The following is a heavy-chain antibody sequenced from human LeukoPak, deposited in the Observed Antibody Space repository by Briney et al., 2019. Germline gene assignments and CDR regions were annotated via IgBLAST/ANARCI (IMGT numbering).Heavy chain of an antibody. CDR1: GFTFTSSA. V-gene: IGHV1-58*02. CDR2: IVVGSGNT. D-gene: IGHD2-2*01. Sequence: SVKVSCKASGFTFTSSAMQWVRQARGQRLEWIGWIVVGSGNTNYAQKFQERVTITRDMSTITAYMELSSLRSEDTAVYYCAALARRGSSTSRYFDYWGQGTLVTVSS. J-gene: IGHJ4*02. CDR3: AALARRGSSTSRYFDY.